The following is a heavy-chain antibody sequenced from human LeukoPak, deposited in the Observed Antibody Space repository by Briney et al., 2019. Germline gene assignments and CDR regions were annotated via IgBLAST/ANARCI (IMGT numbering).Heavy chain of an antibody. V-gene: IGHV1-18*01. CDR3: ARDDYYDSSGYYDY. D-gene: IGHD3-22*01. CDR1: GYTFTSYS. CDR2: ISAYNGNT. J-gene: IGHJ4*02. Sequence: GASVKVSCKASGYTFTSYSISWVRQAPGRGLEWMGWISAYNGNTNYAQKLQGRVTMTTDTSTSTAYMELRSLGSDDTAVYYCARDDYYDSSGYYDYWGQGTLVTVSS.